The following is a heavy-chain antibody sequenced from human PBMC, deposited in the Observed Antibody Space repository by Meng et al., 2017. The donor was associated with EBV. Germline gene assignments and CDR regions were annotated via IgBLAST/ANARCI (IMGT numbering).Heavy chain of an antibody. CDR2: INPNSGGT. D-gene: IGHD6-13*01. V-gene: IGHV1-2*06. CDR3: AKGADLAAAGTFWFDP. Sequence: VQLGQSGAEVKKPGASVKFSCKASGYTFTGYYMHWVRQAPGQGLEWMGRINPNSGGTNYAQKFQGRVTMTRDTSISTAYMELSRLRSDDTAVYYCAKGADLAAAGTFWFDPWGQGTLVTVSS. J-gene: IGHJ5*02. CDR1: GYTFTGYY.